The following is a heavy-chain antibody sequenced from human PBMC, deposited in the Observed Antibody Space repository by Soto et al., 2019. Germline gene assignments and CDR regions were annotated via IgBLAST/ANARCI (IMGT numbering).Heavy chain of an antibody. CDR1: GFTFSSYG. V-gene: IGHV3-33*01. Sequence: QVQLVESGGGVVQPGRSLRLSCAASGFTFSSYGMHWVRQAPGKGLEWVAVIWYDGSNKYYADSVKGRFTISRDNSKNTLYLQMNRLRAEDTAVYYCARDGRKNYGMDVWGQGTTVTVSS. CDR2: IWYDGSNK. CDR3: ARDGRKNYGMDV. J-gene: IGHJ6*02.